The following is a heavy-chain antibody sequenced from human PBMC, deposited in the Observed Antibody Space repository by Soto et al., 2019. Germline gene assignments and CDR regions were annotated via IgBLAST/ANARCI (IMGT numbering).Heavy chain of an antibody. V-gene: IGHV4-34*01. Sequence: PSQTLSLTCAVYGGSFIDYYWSRISQPPGKGLEWIGEINHSGSTNYNPSLKSRVTISVDTSKNQFSLKLTSLTAADTAVYYCARGGYSYGRDYGMDVWGQGTTVTVSS. CDR1: GGSFIDYY. CDR2: INHSGST. CDR3: ARGGYSYGRDYGMDV. J-gene: IGHJ6*02. D-gene: IGHD5-18*01.